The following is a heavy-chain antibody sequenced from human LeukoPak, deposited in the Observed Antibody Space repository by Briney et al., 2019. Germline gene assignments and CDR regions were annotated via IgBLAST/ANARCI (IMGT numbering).Heavy chain of an antibody. V-gene: IGHV3-21*01. CDR2: ISSSSSYI. CDR3: ARLHPAMAVAATAY. D-gene: IGHD6-19*01. CDR1: GFTFSSYS. J-gene: IGHJ4*02. Sequence: GGSLRLSCAASGFTFSSYSMNWVRQAPGKGLEWVSSISSSSSYIYYADSVKGRFTISRDNAKNSLYLQMNSLRAEDTAVYYCARLHPAMAVAATAYWGQGTLVTVSS.